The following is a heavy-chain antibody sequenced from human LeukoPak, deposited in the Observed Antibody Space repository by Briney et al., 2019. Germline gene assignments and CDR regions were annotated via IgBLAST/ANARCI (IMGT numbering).Heavy chain of an antibody. J-gene: IGHJ6*03. CDR1: GGSISSGGYY. CDR3: ARGVGIDYQLLLLKTRYYYMDV. CDR2: IYHSGST. V-gene: IGHV4-30-2*01. Sequence: PSQTLSLTCTVSGGSISSGGYYWSWIRQPPGKGLEWIGYIYHSGSTYYNPSLKSRVTISVDRSKNQFSLKLSSVTAADTAVYYCARGVGIDYQLLLLKTRYYYMDVWGKGTTVTVSS. D-gene: IGHD2-2*01.